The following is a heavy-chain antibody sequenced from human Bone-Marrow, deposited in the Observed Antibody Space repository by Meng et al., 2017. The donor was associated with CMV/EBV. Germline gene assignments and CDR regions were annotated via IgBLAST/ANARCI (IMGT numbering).Heavy chain of an antibody. D-gene: IGHD2-15*01. CDR3: AKDIVVVVAARLHYGMDV. CDR2: IKQDGSEK. Sequence: GGSLRLSCAASGFTFSSYWMSWVRQAPGKGLEWVANIKQDGSEKCYVDSVKGRFTISRDNAKNSLYLQMNSLRAEDTAVYYCAKDIVVVVAARLHYGMDVWGQGTTVTVSS. CDR1: GFTFSSYW. J-gene: IGHJ6*02. V-gene: IGHV3-7*01.